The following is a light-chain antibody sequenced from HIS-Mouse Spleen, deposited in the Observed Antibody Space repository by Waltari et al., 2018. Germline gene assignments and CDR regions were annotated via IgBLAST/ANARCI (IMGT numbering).Light chain of an antibody. J-gene: IGKJ3*01. CDR1: QIVSSN. CDR2: GAS. V-gene: IGKV3-15*01. CDR3: QQYNNWPPFT. Sequence: EIVMTQSPATLSVSPGERATLSCRASQIVSSNLAWYQQKPGQAPRLPIYGASTRATGIPARFSGSGSGTEFTLTISSLQSEDFAVYYCQQYNNWPPFTFGPGTKVDIK.